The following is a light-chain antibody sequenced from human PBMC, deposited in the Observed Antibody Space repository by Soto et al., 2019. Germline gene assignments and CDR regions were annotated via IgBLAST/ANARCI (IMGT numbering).Light chain of an antibody. J-gene: IGKJ2*01. CDR3: QQYYSIPYT. CDR2: WAS. CDR1: QSVLYSSSNKNY. V-gene: IGKV4-1*01. Sequence: DIVMTQSPDSLAVSLGERATINCKSSQSVLYSSSNKNYLAWYQQKPGQPPKLLIYWASTRESGVPDRFSGSGYGTDFTLTISSLQAEDVAVYYCQQYYSIPYTFGQGTKLEIK.